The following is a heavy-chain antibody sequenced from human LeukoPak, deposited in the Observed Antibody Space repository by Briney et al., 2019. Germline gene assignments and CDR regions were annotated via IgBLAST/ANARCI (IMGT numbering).Heavy chain of an antibody. J-gene: IGHJ4*02. CDR2: IFATGRAT. CDR3: AKALIAAAGTRNFDY. D-gene: IGHD6-13*01. V-gene: IGHV3-23*01. Sequence: GGSLRLSSEASGFTSSNNAMISVRQAPGRGREWVSAIFATGRATQYADSVKGRFTISRDNSKNTLYLQMNSLRAEDTAVYYCAKALIAAAGTRNFDYWGQGTLVTVSS. CDR1: GFTSSNNA.